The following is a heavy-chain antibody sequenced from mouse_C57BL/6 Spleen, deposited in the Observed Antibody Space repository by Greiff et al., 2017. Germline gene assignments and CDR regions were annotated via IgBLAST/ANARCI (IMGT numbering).Heavy chain of an antibody. J-gene: IGHJ4*01. V-gene: IGHV4-1*01. CDR3: ARHYDGYTYAMDY. CDR2: INPDSSTI. Sequence: DVMLVESGGGLVQPGGSLKLSCAASGIDFSRYWMSWVRRAPGKGLEWIGEINPDSSTINYAPSLKDKFIISRDNAKNTLYLQMSKVRSEDTALXYCARHYDGYTYAMDYWGQGTSVTVSS. CDR1: GIDFSRYW. D-gene: IGHD2-3*01.